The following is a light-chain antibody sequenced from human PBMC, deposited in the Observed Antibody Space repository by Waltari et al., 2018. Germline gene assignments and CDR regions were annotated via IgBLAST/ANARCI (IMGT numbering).Light chain of an antibody. J-gene: IGLJ1*01. CDR1: ALPKQF. V-gene: IGLV3-25*02. CDR2: KDT. CDR3: QVWDANTDPGV. Sequence: SYELTQPPSVSVSPGQTATITCSGDALPKQFAFWYQQKPGQAPVLLTYKDTERPSGIPDRFSGSTSGTTVTLTISRVEAGDEADDYCQVWDANTDPGVFGTGTEVTVL.